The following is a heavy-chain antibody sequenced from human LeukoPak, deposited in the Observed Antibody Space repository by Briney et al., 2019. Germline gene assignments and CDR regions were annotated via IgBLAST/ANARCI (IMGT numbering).Heavy chain of an antibody. V-gene: IGHV4-59*01. D-gene: IGHD5-18*01. CDR3: ARVAVDTAMASDY. CDR1: GGSISSYY. Sequence: SETLSLTCTVSGGSISSYYWSWIRQPPGKGLEWIGYIYYSGSTNYNPSLKGRVTISVDTSKNQFSLKLSSVTAADTAVYYCARVAVDTAMASDYWGQGTLVTVSS. CDR2: IYYSGST. J-gene: IGHJ4*02.